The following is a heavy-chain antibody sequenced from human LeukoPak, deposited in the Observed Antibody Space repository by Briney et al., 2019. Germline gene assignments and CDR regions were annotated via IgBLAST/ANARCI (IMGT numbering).Heavy chain of an antibody. Sequence: GGSLRLSCAASEFSVGSNYMTWVRQAPGKGLEWVSLIYSGGSTYYADSVKGRFTISRDNSKNTLYLQMNSLRAEDTAVYYCASAVGYYYDSSGYYYFDYWGQGTLVTVSS. CDR2: IYSGGST. D-gene: IGHD3-22*01. CDR3: ASAVGYYYDSSGYYYFDY. CDR1: EFSVGSNY. J-gene: IGHJ4*02. V-gene: IGHV3-66*01.